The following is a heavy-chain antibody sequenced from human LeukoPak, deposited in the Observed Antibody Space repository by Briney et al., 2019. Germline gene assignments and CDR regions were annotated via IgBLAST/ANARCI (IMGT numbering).Heavy chain of an antibody. Sequence: ASVKVSCKASGYTFTSYYMYWVRQAPGQGLEWMGIINPSGGSTSYAQKFQGRVTMTRDTSTSTVYMELSSLRSEDTAVYYCARDLNSSGYYEGSLNFDYWGQGTLVTVSS. CDR2: INPSGGST. V-gene: IGHV1-46*01. J-gene: IGHJ4*02. CDR1: GYTFTSYY. CDR3: ARDLNSSGYYEGSLNFDY. D-gene: IGHD3-22*01.